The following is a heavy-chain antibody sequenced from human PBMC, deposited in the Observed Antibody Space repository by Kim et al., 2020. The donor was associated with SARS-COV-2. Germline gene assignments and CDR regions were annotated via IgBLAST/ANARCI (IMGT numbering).Heavy chain of an antibody. CDR1: GCSISSSSYY. J-gene: IGHJ4*02. D-gene: IGHD5-12*01. V-gene: IGHV4-39*01. CDR3: AGQEGWLHLWYFDY. Sequence: SETLSLTCTVSGCSISSSSYYWGWIRQPPGKGLEWIGSIYYSGSTYYNPSLKSRVTISVDTSKNQFSLKLSSVTAADTAVYYCAGQEGWLHLWYFDYWGQGTLVTVSS. CDR2: IYYSGST.